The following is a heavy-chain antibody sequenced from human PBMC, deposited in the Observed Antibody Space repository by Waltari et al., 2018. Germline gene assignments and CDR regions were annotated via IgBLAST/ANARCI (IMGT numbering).Heavy chain of an antibody. J-gene: IGHJ3*02. CDR3: ARALWRVGTRSDFFDI. V-gene: IGHV4-59*01. D-gene: IGHD1-7*01. CDR2: VQSSGST. CDR1: DDSLGTTY. Sequence: QVQLRESGPGLVTSSETLSLTCSVSDDSLGTTYCRWIRQSPGKGLEWIGYVQSSGSTDYNPSFRGRVTMSADASKNQFSLTLKSLTAADTATYFCARALWRVGTRSDFFDIWGRGTTVTVS.